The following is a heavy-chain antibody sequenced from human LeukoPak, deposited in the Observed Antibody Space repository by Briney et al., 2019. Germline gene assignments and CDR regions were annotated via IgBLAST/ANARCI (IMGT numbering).Heavy chain of an antibody. D-gene: IGHD3-22*01. V-gene: IGHV3-30*18. CDR1: GFTFSSYG. CDR2: ISYDGSNK. Sequence: QPGGSLRLSCAASGFTFSSYGMHWVRQAPGKGLEWVAVISYDGSNKYYADSVKGRFTISRDNSKNTLYLQMNSLRAEDTAVYYCAKDIGSGYYFGEYFQHWGQGTLVTVSS. CDR3: AKDIGSGYYFGEYFQH. J-gene: IGHJ1*01.